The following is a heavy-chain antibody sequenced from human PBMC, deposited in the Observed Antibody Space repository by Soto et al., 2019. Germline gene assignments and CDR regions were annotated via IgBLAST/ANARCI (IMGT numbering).Heavy chain of an antibody. CDR2: ISSRSSYI. Sequence: EVQLVESGGGLVKPGGSLRLSCAASGFTFSIYSMNWVRQAPGKGLEWVSSISSRSSYIYYAASVKGRFTISRDNAKDARYMQVNSLRAEGTAVYYCARGDVGAYYGMAVWGQGTTLTVSS. J-gene: IGHJ6*02. CDR3: ARGDVGAYYGMAV. D-gene: IGHD3-16*01. V-gene: IGHV3-21*01. CDR1: GFTFSIYS.